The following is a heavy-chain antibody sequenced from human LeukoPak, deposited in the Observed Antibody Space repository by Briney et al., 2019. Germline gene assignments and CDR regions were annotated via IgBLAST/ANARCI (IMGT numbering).Heavy chain of an antibody. CDR2: ISYDGSSK. J-gene: IGHJ5*02. CDR1: GFTFSSYA. CDR3: ARDPDYYDSSGS. Sequence: QPGRSLRPSCAASGFTFSSYAMHWVRQAPGKGLEWVAVISYDGSSKYYADSVKGRFTISRDNSKNTLYLQMNSLRAEDAAVYYCARDPDYYDSSGSWGQGTLVTVSS. V-gene: IGHV3-30*04. D-gene: IGHD3-22*01.